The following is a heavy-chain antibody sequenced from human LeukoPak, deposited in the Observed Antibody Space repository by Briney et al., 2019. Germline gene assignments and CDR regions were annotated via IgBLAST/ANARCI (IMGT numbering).Heavy chain of an antibody. V-gene: IGHV4-34*01. CDR2: INHSGST. D-gene: IGHD3-10*01. CDR1: GGSFSGYY. CDR3: ARLDGSGTPDY. Sequence: SETLSLTCAVYGGSFSGYYWSWIRQPPGKGLEWIGEINHSGSTNYNPSLKSRVTISIDTSKNQFSLKLSSVTAADTAVYYCARLDGSGTPDYWGQGTLVTVSS. J-gene: IGHJ4*02.